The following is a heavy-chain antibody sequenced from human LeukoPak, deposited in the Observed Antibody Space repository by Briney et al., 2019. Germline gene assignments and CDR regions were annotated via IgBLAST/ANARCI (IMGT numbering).Heavy chain of an antibody. Sequence: PGGSLRLSCAASGFTFSGSAMHWVRQASGKGLEWVGRIRSKANSYATAYAASVKGRFTISRDDSKNTAYLQMNSLKTEDTAVYYCTRQRDSSSWYYYYYYYMDVWGKGTTVTVSS. CDR3: TRQRDSSSWYYYYYYYMDV. D-gene: IGHD6-13*01. CDR2: IRSKANSYAT. CDR1: GFTFSGSA. V-gene: IGHV3-73*01. J-gene: IGHJ6*03.